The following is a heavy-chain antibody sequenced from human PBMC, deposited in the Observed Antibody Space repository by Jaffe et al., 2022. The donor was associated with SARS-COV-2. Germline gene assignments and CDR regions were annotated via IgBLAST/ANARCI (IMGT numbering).Heavy chain of an antibody. D-gene: IGHD3-9*01. Sequence: QLQLQESGPGLVKPSETLSLTCIVSGGSMNTRGYSWGWIRQPPGKGLEWIGTASYSGSAYYNPSLKGRVTISVDTSKTQFSLNLSSVTAADTAVYYCVRQGPSRYFGYWGQGTLVTVPS. CDR1: GGSMNTRGYS. J-gene: IGHJ4*02. CDR2: ASYSGSA. CDR3: VRQGPSRYFGY. V-gene: IGHV4-39*01.